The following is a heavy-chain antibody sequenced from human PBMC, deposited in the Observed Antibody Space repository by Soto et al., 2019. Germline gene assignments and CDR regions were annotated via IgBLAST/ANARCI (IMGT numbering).Heavy chain of an antibody. CDR3: ARENSMATIHYYYYGMDV. CDR1: GGSISSYY. CDR2: IYTSGST. Sequence: SSETLSLTCTVSGGSISSYYWSWIRQPAGKGLEWIGRIYTSGSTNYNPSLKSRVTMSVDTSKNQFSLKLSSVTAADTAVYYCARENSMATIHYYYYGMDVWGQGTTVTVSS. V-gene: IGHV4-4*07. J-gene: IGHJ6*02. D-gene: IGHD5-12*01.